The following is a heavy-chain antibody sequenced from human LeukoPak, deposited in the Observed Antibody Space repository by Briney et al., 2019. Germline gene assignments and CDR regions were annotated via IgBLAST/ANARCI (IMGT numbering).Heavy chain of an antibody. CDR3: ATNDGYNYYFDY. CDR2: IRFDGSQK. J-gene: IGHJ4*02. V-gene: IGHV3-30*02. D-gene: IGHD5-24*01. Sequence: QSGGSLRLSCAASGFTFSSYALYWVRQAPGKGLEWVAFIRFDGSQKYYADSVKGRFTISRDNSKNTLYLQMNSLRAEDTAVYYCATNDGYNYYFDYWGQGTLVTVSS. CDR1: GFTFSSYA.